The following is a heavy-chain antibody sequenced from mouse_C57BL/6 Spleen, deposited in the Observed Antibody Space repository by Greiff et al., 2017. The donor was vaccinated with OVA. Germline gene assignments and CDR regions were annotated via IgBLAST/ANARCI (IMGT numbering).Heavy chain of an antibody. CDR3: ARGGGYDWFAY. J-gene: IGHJ3*01. CDR1: GYTFTSYW. V-gene: IGHV1-52*01. D-gene: IGHD2-2*01. Sequence: QVQLKQPGAELVRPGSSVKLSCKASGYTFTSYWMHWVKQRPIQGLEWIGNIDPSDSETHYNQKFKDKATLTVDKSSSTAYMQLSSLTSEDSAVYYCARGGGYDWFAYWGQGTLVTVSA. CDR2: IDPSDSET.